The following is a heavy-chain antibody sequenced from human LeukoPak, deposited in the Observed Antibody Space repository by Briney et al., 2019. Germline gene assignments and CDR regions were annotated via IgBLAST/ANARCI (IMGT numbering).Heavy chain of an antibody. CDR2: INSNSGGT. J-gene: IGHJ5*02. CDR1: GYTFTGYY. D-gene: IGHD6-6*01. Sequence: ASVTVSFKASGYTFTGYYMHWVRQAPGQGLEGMGWINSNSGGTDYAQKFQGRVTMTRDTSISTAYMELSRLRSDDTAVYYCARSSEAYNWFDPWGQGTLVTVSS. CDR3: ARSSEAYNWFDP. V-gene: IGHV1-2*02.